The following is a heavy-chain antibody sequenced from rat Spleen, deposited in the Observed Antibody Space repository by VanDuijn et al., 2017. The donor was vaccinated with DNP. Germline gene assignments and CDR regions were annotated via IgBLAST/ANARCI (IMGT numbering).Heavy chain of an antibody. D-gene: IGHD1-2*01. Sequence: EVQLQESGPGLVKPSQSLSLTCSVTGSSITSNYWGWIRKFPGNKMEWMGYISYSGSTSYNPSLKSRISITRDTSKNQFFLQLNSVTTEDTATYYCARSDYYSSWIPFSYWGQGTLVTVSS. CDR3: ARSDYYSSWIPFSY. J-gene: IGHJ3*01. CDR1: GSSITSNY. V-gene: IGHV3-1*01. CDR2: ISYSGST.